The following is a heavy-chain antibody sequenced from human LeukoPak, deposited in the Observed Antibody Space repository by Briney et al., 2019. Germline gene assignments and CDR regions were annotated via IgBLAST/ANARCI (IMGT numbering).Heavy chain of an antibody. CDR3: AKEGNGDYHLDY. Sequence: PGGSLRLSCAASGFTFSSYAMSWVRQAPGKGLEWVSAISGSGDSTYYADAVKGRFTISRDNSKNTLYLQMNSLRAEDTAVYYCAKEGNGDYHLDYWGQGTLVTVSS. CDR1: GFTFSSYA. J-gene: IGHJ4*02. D-gene: IGHD4-17*01. V-gene: IGHV3-23*01. CDR2: ISGSGDST.